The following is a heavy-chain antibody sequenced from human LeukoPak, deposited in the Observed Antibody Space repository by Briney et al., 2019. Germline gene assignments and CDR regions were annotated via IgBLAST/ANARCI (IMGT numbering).Heavy chain of an antibody. V-gene: IGHV3-23*01. CDR2: ITGSDDTT. D-gene: IGHD5-12*01. J-gene: IGHJ4*02. CDR3: AKGPHLYSGYHPDY. Sequence: GSLRLSCAASGFTFGSYALTWVRQAPGKGLEWVATITGSDDTTYYADSVKGRFTISRDYSKNTVHLQLTSLRAEDTAIYYCAKGPHLYSGYHPDYWGQGTLVTVSS. CDR1: GFTFGSYA.